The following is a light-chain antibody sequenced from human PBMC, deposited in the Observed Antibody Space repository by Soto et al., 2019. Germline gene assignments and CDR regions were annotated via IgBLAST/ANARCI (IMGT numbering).Light chain of an antibody. Sequence: QSALTQPASVSGSPGQSITISCTGTSSDVGGYNYVSWYQQHPGKAPKLMIYDVSNRPSGVSNRFSGSKSGNTASLTISGLQAEDEADYYCSSYTSRSTFYVFVTGTKVTVL. CDR1: SSDVGGYNY. J-gene: IGLJ1*01. CDR2: DVS. CDR3: SSYTSRSTFYV. V-gene: IGLV2-14*01.